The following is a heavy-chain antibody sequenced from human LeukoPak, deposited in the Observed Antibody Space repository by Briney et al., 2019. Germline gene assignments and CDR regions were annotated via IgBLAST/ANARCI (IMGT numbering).Heavy chain of an antibody. CDR1: GGSINSHY. J-gene: IGHJ6*02. CDR3: ARTTTVVTPPYYGMDV. D-gene: IGHD4-23*01. Sequence: PSETLSLTCTVSGGSINSHYWSWIRRPPGKGLEWIGYIFYSGTTYYNPSLKSRVTISVDTSKNQFSLRLSSVTSADTAVYYCARTTTVVTPPYYGMDVWGQGTTVTVSS. V-gene: IGHV4-59*11. CDR2: IFYSGTT.